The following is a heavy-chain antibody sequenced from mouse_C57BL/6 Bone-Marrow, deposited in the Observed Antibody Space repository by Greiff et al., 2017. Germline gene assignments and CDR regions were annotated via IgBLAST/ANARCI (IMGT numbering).Heavy chain of an antibody. CDR2: IWRGGST. Sequence: VKLVESGPGLVQPSQSLSITCTVSGFSLTSYGVHWVRQSPGKGLEWLGVIWRGGSTDYKAAFMSILSITKDNSKSQDFFKMNSLQAYDAAICYFAKRSNYYAMDYWGQGTSVTVSS. V-gene: IGHV2-5*01. J-gene: IGHJ4*01. CDR3: AKRSNYYAMDY. CDR1: GFSLTSYG. D-gene: IGHD2-5*01.